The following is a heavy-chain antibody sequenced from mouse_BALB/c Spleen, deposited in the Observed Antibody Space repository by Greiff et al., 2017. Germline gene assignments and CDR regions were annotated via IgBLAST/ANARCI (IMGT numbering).Heavy chain of an antibody. CDR2: INPGSGGT. V-gene: IGHV1-54*03. Sequence: QVQLQQPGSVLVRPGASVKLSCKASGYAFTNYLIEWVKQRPGQGLEWIGVINPGSGGTNYNEKFKGKATLTADKSSSTAYMQLSSLTSDDSAVYFCARDYYGSSYYFDYWGQGTTLTVSS. D-gene: IGHD1-1*01. J-gene: IGHJ2*01. CDR1: GYAFTNYL. CDR3: ARDYYGSSYYFDY.